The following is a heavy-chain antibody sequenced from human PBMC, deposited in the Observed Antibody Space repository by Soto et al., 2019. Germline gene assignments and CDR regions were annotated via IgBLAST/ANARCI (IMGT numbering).Heavy chain of an antibody. D-gene: IGHD3-22*01. CDR1: RYTFTSYY. V-gene: IGHV1-46*03. CDR3: ARGGYYDSGGYNNWSDP. CDR2: INPSVGST. J-gene: IGHJ5*02. Sequence: QVQLVQSRAEVKKPGAAVKVSCKASRYTFTSYYMHLVRHAPGQGLAWLGIINPSVGSTSYSQKFQGRVTMTRDTSTSTVYMERSSRRYEDTAVYFCARGGYYDSGGYNNWSDPWGQVTLFTVSS.